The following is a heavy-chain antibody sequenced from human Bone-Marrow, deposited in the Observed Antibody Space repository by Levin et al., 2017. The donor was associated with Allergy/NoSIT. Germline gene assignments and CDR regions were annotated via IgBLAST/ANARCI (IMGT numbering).Heavy chain of an antibody. CDR3: ARGLKHIAASGMGFDP. D-gene: IGHD2-21*01. Sequence: GGSLRLSCLASGFTVSFHSMHWVRQAPGMGLEWVASISYDGSNTYYADSVQGRFTISKDNSRNTLYLQMDNLRLEETAIYYCARGLKHIAASGMGFDPWGQGMLVTVTS. CDR2: ISYDGSNT. V-gene: IGHV3-30*04. J-gene: IGHJ5*02. CDR1: GFTVSFHS.